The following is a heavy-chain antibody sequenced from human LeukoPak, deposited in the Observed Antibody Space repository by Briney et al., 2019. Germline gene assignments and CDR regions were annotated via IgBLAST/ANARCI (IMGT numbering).Heavy chain of an antibody. CDR3: ARDLRPVGYCSSTSCHMMDV. CDR1: GFTFSDYY. Sequence: GGSLRLSCAASGFTFSDYYMSWIRQAPGKGLEWGSYISSSGSTIYYADSVKGRFTISRDNAKNSLYLQMNSLRAEDTAVYYCARDLRPVGYCSSTSCHMMDVGGQGTTVTVS. J-gene: IGHJ6*02. CDR2: ISSSGSTI. V-gene: IGHV3-11*01. D-gene: IGHD2-2*02.